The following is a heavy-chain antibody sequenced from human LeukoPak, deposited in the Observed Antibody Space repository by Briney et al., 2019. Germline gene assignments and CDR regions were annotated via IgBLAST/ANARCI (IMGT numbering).Heavy chain of an antibody. D-gene: IGHD3-22*01. CDR1: GYTFTSYG. CDR3: ARSRSRYDSSGYYDY. V-gene: IGHV1-18*01. CDR2: ISAYNGNT. J-gene: IGHJ4*02. Sequence: ASVKVSCKASGYTFTSYGISWVRQAPGQGLEWMGWISAYNGNTSYAQKLQGRVTMTTDTSTSTAYMELRSLRSDDTAVYYCARSRSRYDSSGYYDYWGQGTLVTVSS.